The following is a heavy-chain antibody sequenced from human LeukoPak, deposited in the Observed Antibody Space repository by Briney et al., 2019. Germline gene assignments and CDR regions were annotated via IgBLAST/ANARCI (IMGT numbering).Heavy chain of an antibody. V-gene: IGHV3-7*01. CDR3: ARDSGARYFDWSLDY. J-gene: IGHJ4*02. Sequence: GGSLRLSSAVSGFAFTNYSMRWVCQAPRKGLGLVANIKQDRSETYYVDSVKGRFTISRDNAKNSLYLQMNSLRAEDTAVYYCARDSGARYFDWSLDYWGQGTLVTVSS. CDR1: GFAFTNYS. D-gene: IGHD3-9*01. CDR2: IKQDRSET.